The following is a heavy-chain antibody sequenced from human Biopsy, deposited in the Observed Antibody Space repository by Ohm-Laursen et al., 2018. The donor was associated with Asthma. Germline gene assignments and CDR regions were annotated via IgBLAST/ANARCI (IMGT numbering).Heavy chain of an antibody. CDR1: GFTFSSYA. D-gene: IGHD3-9*01. CDR3: AKAERYFDWCWFDP. Sequence: SLRLSCAASGFTFSSYAMSWVRQAPGKGLEWVSAISGSGGSTYYVDSVKGRFTISRDNSKNTLYLQMNSLRAEDTAVYYCAKAERYFDWCWFDPWGQGTLVTVSS. J-gene: IGHJ5*02. CDR2: ISGSGGST. V-gene: IGHV3-23*01.